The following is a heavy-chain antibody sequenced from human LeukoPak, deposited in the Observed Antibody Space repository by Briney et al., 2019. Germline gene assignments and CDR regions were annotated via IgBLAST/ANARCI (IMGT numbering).Heavy chain of an antibody. CDR2: MSSSGSTI. Sequence: PGGSLRLSCAASGFTFRSYEMNWVRQAPGKGLEWVSYMSSSGSTIYYADSVKGRFTISRDNAKNSLYLQMNSLRAEDTAVYYCASSGYGIPFDYWGQGTLVTVSS. D-gene: IGHD5-12*01. CDR1: GFTFRSYE. J-gene: IGHJ4*02. V-gene: IGHV3-48*03. CDR3: ASSGYGIPFDY.